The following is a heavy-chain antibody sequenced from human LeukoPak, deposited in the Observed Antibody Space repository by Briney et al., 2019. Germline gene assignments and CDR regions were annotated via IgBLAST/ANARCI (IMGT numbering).Heavy chain of an antibody. Sequence: SVTVSCKASGYTFNHYYIQWVRQAPGQGVTWMGGINPKSDGTKSARKFQGRLTMTRETSINTDNMELSSLRSDDTAVYYSVRNAINLEHDTFDIWGQGTMVTVSS. V-gene: IGHV1-2*02. CDR3: VRNAINLEHDTFDI. CDR2: INPKSDGT. CDR1: GYTFNHYY. J-gene: IGHJ3*02.